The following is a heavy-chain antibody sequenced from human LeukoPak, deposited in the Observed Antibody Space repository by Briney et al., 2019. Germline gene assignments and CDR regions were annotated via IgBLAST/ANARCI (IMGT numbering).Heavy chain of an antibody. J-gene: IGHJ3*02. Sequence: TGESLKISCKGSGYSFTSYWIGWVRQMPGKGLEWMGIIYPGDSDTRYSPSFQGQVTISADKSISTAYLQWASLKASDTAMYYCARSDYYGSSGYDAFDIWGQGTMVTVSS. CDR2: IYPGDSDT. D-gene: IGHD3-22*01. CDR3: ARSDYYGSSGYDAFDI. V-gene: IGHV5-51*01. CDR1: GYSFTSYW.